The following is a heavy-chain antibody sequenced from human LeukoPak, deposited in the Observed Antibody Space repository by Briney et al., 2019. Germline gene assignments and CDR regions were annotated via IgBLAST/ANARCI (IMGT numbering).Heavy chain of an antibody. J-gene: IGHJ3*02. CDR2: TYYSGNT. CDR3: ARYRNEALFAFDI. Sequence: SETLSLTCTVSGDSISNYYWSWIRQPPGKGLEWIGYTYYSGNTDYNPSLKSRVTISIDTSKNQFSLRLNSVTAADTAVYYCARYRNEALFAFDIWGQGTMVTVSS. V-gene: IGHV4-59*01. D-gene: IGHD1-14*01. CDR1: GDSISNYY.